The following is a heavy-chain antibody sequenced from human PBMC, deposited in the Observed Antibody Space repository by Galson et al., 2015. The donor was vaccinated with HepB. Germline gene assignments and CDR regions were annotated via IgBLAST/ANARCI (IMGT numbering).Heavy chain of an antibody. J-gene: IGHJ6*02. Sequence: FLRLSCAASGFTFSSYSMNWVRQAPGKGLEWVSSISSSSSYIYYADSVKGRFTISRDNAKNSLYLQMNSLRAEDTAVYYCARALGWGDGMDVWGQGTTVTVSS. V-gene: IGHV3-21*01. D-gene: IGHD4-23*01. CDR2: ISSSSSYI. CDR1: GFTFSSYS. CDR3: ARALGWGDGMDV.